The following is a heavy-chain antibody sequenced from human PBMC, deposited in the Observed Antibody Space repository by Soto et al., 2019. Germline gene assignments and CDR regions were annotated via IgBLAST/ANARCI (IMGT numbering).Heavy chain of an antibody. CDR3: ANELASGSAFDI. D-gene: IGHD1-1*01. CDR1: GFTFSSYG. V-gene: IGHV3-23*01. Sequence: GGSLRLSCAASGFTFSSYGMSWVRQAPGKGLEWVSAISGSGGSTYYADSAKGRFTISRDNSKNTLYLQMNSLRAEGTAVYYCANELASGSAFDIWGQGTMVTVSS. J-gene: IGHJ3*02. CDR2: ISGSGGST.